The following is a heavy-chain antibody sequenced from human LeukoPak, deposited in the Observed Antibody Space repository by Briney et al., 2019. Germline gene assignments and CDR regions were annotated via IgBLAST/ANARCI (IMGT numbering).Heavy chain of an antibody. CDR1: GYTFTGYY. CDR2: ISAYNGNT. Sequence: ASVKVSCKASGYTFTGYYMHWVRQAPGQGLEWMGWISAYNGNTNYAQKLQGRVTMTTDTSTSTAYMELRSLSSDDTAVYYCARTGYNWNDVGFDPWGQGTLVTVSS. D-gene: IGHD1-1*01. V-gene: IGHV1-18*04. CDR3: ARTGYNWNDVGFDP. J-gene: IGHJ5*02.